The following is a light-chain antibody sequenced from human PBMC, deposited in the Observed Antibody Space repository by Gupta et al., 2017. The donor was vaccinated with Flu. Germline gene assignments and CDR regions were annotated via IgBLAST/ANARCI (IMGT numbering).Light chain of an antibody. CDR2: LSS. CDR1: QSLLKSNGSNY. J-gene: IGKJ4*01. Sequence: EIVMTHYPLSLPVAPGESASMSCRSSQSLLKSNGSNYLDWYLQRPGRSPQLLIYLSSHRASGVPDRFSGSGSGTDFTLKISRVEAEDVGVYYCMQSLQGLTFGGGTKMEIK. CDR3: MQSLQGLT. V-gene: IGKV2-28*01.